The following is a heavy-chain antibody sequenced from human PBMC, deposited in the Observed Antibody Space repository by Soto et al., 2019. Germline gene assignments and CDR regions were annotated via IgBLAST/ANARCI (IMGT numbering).Heavy chain of an antibody. CDR1: GLPVSTNY. Sequence: ESGGGLIQPGGSLNLSCAASGLPVSTNYMSWVRQAPGKGLEWVSVIYNDGKTYYADSVKGRFTISRDNSKNTLYLQMNSLRAEDTAVYYCAKDPGITGYYYYGMDVWGQGTTVTVSS. CDR2: IYNDGKT. CDR3: AKDPGITGYYYYGMDV. D-gene: IGHD1-1*01. J-gene: IGHJ6*02. V-gene: IGHV3-66*03.